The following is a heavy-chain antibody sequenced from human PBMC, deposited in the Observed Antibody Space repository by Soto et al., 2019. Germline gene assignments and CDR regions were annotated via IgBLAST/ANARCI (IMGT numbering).Heavy chain of an antibody. V-gene: IGHV3-48*01. J-gene: IGHJ4*02. CDR3: ATLGNPSYDFWSGYSYYFDY. Sequence: GGSLRLSCAASGFTFSSYSMNWVRQAPGKGLEWVSYISSSSSTIYYADSVKGRFTISRDNAKNSLYLQMNSLRAEDTAVYYCATLGNPSYDFWSGYSYYFDYWGQGTLVTVSS. CDR2: ISSSSSTI. D-gene: IGHD3-3*01. CDR1: GFTFSSYS.